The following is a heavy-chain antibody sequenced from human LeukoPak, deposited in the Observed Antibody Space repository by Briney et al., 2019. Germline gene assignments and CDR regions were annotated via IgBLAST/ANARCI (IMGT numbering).Heavy chain of an antibody. Sequence: PGGSLRLSCAASGFTFNNYGLHWVRQAPGKGLEWVTLISHDGNDEYYADSVKGRFATSRDDSKNTLYLQMNSLRAEDTAVYYCAKGVEMATIDYWGQGTLVTVSS. CDR3: AKGVEMATIDY. D-gene: IGHD5-12*01. J-gene: IGHJ4*02. CDR1: GFTFNNYG. CDR2: ISHDGNDE. V-gene: IGHV3-30*18.